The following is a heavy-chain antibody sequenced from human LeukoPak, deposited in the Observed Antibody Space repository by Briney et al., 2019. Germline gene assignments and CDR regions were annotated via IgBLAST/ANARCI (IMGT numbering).Heavy chain of an antibody. CDR1: GGSLSGYY. CDR3: ARGLTPRSGSFDY. D-gene: IGHD3-3*01. CDR2: INHRGST. Sequence: SETLSLTCAVYGGSLSGYYWSWIRQPPGKGLEWIGEINHRGSTNYSPSLKSRVTISVDTSKNQFSLKLSSVTAADTAVYYCARGLTPRSGSFDYWGQGTLVTVSS. V-gene: IGHV4-34*01. J-gene: IGHJ4*02.